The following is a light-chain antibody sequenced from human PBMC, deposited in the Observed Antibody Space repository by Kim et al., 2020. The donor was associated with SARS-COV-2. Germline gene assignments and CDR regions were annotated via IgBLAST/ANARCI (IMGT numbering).Light chain of an antibody. J-gene: IGKJ3*01. Sequence: PASSSCSSSQSLLYSDGNIYLKWFHQRPGQSPRRLIYKVSNLDSGVPDRFSCSGSGTDFTLQISRVEAEDVGVYYCMQGTHWPFTFGPGTKVDIK. V-gene: IGKV2-30*01. CDR2: KVS. CDR1: QSLLYSDGNIY. CDR3: MQGTHWPFT.